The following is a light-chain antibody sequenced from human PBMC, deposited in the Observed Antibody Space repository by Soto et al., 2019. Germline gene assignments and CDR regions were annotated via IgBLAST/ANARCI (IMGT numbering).Light chain of an antibody. CDR3: GTWDSSLSALV. J-gene: IGLJ1*01. CDR1: SSNIGNNY. CDR2: DNN. V-gene: IGLV1-51*01. Sequence: QSALTQPPSVSAAPGQKVTISCSGSSSNIGNNYVSWYQQLPGTAPKLLIYDNNKRPSGIPDRFSGSKSGTSATLGITGLQTWDEADYYCGTWDSSLSALVFGTGTKLTVL.